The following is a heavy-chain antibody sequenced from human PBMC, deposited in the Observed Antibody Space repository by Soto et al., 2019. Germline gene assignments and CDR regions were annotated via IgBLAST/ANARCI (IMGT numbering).Heavy chain of an antibody. CDR1: GYTFTSYG. Sequence: ASVKVSCKASGYTFTSYGISWVRQAPGQGLEWMGWISAYNGNTNYAQKLQGRVTMTTDTSTSTAYMELRSLRSDDTAVYYCARDRGQLYYYYYMDVWGKATTVTVSS. J-gene: IGHJ6*03. CDR2: ISAYNGNT. V-gene: IGHV1-18*01. CDR3: ARDRGQLYYYYYMDV. D-gene: IGHD5-18*01.